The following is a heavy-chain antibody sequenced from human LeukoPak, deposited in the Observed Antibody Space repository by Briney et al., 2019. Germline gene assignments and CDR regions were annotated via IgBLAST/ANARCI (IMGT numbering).Heavy chain of an antibody. CDR1: GVTFSSYG. CDR3: AKDTYYHDITGYYTFDS. CDR2: TSYDGARE. Sequence: GGSLRLSCAASGVTFSSYGMHWVRQAPGKGLEWVAVTSYDGARENYADSVKGRFTISRDNSKNTLYPQMSSLRAEDTAVYYCAKDTYYHDITGYYTFDSWGQGTLVTVSS. J-gene: IGHJ4*02. D-gene: IGHD3-22*01. V-gene: IGHV3-30*18.